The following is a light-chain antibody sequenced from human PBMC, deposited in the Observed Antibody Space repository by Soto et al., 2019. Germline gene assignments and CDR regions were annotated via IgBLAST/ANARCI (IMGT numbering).Light chain of an antibody. J-gene: IGKJ2*01. CDR3: QLSLSTPYI. CDR1: RSIGPY. V-gene: IGKV1-39*01. Sequence: DIQMTQSPSSLAASVGDRVTITCRASRSIGPYLNWYQQKIGKAPKLLFYAASSLQSGVPSRFSGSGSGTDFTLTISSLQPEDFAPYFCQLSLSTPYIFGQGTKLEIK. CDR2: AAS.